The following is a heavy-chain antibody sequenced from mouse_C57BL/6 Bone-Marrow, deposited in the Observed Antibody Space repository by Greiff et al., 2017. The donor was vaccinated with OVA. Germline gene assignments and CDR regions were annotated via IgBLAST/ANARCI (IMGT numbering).Heavy chain of an antibody. V-gene: IGHV14-4*01. D-gene: IGHD2-4*01. CDR2: IDPENGDT. J-gene: IGHJ4*01. CDR1: GFNIKDDY. Sequence: EVQLQQSGAELVRPGASVKLSCTASGFNIKDDYMHWVKQRPEQGLEWIGWIDPENGDTEYASKFQGKATITADTSSNTAYLQLSSLTSEDTAVYYCTIYYDYPYAMDYWGQGTSVTVSS. CDR3: TIYYDYPYAMDY.